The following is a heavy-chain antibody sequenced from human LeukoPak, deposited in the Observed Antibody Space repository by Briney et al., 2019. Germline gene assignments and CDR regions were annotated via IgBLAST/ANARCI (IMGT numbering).Heavy chain of an antibody. Sequence: GASVKVSCKACGYTFRTYDITWLGQAPGQGLEWMGWISPNNGNTNYAQKFQGRVTMTTDTPTSTAYMEMRSLRSDDTAVYYRACDRYISGSHATDSWGQGTLVTVSS. V-gene: IGHV1-18*01. CDR2: ISPNNGNT. CDR1: GYTFRTYD. J-gene: IGHJ5*01. D-gene: IGHD6-19*01. CDR3: ACDRYISGSHATDS.